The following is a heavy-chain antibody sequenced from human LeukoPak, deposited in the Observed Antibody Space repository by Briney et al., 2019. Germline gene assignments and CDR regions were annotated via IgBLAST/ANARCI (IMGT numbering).Heavy chain of an antibody. J-gene: IGHJ5*02. D-gene: IGHD3-10*01. CDR2: ISSNSATI. CDR3: ARGDGRRGASGSYLQLGFDP. Sequence: GGSLRLFCAASGFIFSYYSMNWVRQAPGKGLEWVSYISSNSATIYYADSVEGRFTISRDNAKNSLYLQMYSLRVEDTAVYYCARGDGRRGASGSYLQLGFDPWGQGTLVTVSS. CDR1: GFIFSYYS. V-gene: IGHV3-48*01.